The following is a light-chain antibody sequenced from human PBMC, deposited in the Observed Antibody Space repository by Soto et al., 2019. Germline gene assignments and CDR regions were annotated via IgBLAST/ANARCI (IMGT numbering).Light chain of an antibody. J-gene: IGKJ1*01. CDR3: RHYNNWHPET. CDR2: DAS. Sequence: EIWMTQYPATLSVSPGERATLSCWASQSVSSRLAWYQQKRGQAPRLLIYDASTRATGIPARFSGSGSGTEFNLTISSLKSEDFAIYYCRHYNNWHPETFGHGTKVDIK. CDR1: QSVSSR. V-gene: IGKV3-15*01.